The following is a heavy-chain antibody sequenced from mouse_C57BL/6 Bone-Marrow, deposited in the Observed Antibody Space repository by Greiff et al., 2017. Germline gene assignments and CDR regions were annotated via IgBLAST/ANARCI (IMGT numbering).Heavy chain of an antibody. D-gene: IGHD2-4*01. J-gene: IGHJ2*01. CDR2: ISYDGSN. CDR3: ARRITDY. V-gene: IGHV3-6*01. Sequence: EVKLQESGPGLVKPSQSLSLTCSVTGYSITSGYYWNWIRQFPGNKLEWMGYISYDGSNNYNPSLNNRIAITRDTSKNQFFLKLNSVTTEDTATYYCARRITDYWGQGTTLTVSS. CDR1: GYSITSGYY.